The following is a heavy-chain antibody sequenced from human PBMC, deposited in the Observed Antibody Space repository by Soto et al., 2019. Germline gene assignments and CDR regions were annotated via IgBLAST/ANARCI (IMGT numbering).Heavy chain of an antibody. D-gene: IGHD2-8*01. CDR3: AREHCSDGFCPCDY. CDR1: GFTVNDNH. V-gene: IGHV3-53*01. Sequence: EVQLVESGGAFIQSGGSLALSCAASGFTVNDNHMNWVRQAPGKGLEWVSVIYTGGSAFYTDSVKGRFIMSRDISKNTLDLDMNNVRAADTSVYYCAREHCSDGFCPCDYWRQGTLVTVSS. CDR2: IYTGGSA. J-gene: IGHJ4*02.